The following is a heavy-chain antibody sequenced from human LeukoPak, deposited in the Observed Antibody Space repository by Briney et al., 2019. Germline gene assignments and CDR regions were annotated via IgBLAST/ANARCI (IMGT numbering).Heavy chain of an antibody. V-gene: IGHV3-23*01. CDR2: ISGSGGST. CDR3: ARGYSSSSWSLFDY. Sequence: PGGSLRLSCAASGFTFSSYAISWVRQAPGKGLEWVSAISGSGGSTYYADSVKGRFTTTRDNSTNPLYLRMNSPRATGPAVHFCARGYSSSSWSLFDYWGQGTLVTVPS. CDR1: GFTFSSYA. J-gene: IGHJ4*02. D-gene: IGHD6-6*01.